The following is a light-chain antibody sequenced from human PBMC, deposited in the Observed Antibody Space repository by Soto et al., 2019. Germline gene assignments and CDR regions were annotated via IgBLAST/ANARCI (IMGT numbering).Light chain of an antibody. CDR3: QQSYSTPTPPT. CDR2: AAS. Sequence: DIQMTQSPSSLSASVGDRVTITCRASQSITTHVNWYQQKPGKAPRLLMYAASILQSGVPSRFSGRGSGTDFTLTISSLQPEDFATYYCQQSYSTPTPPTFGQGTKLEIK. V-gene: IGKV1-39*01. J-gene: IGKJ2*01. CDR1: QSITTH.